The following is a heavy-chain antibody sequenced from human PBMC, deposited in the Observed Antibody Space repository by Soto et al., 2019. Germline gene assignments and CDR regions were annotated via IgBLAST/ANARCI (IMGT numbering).Heavy chain of an antibody. CDR3: ANAGFIQLWFLDY. J-gene: IGHJ4*02. D-gene: IGHD5-18*01. V-gene: IGHV3-23*01. Sequence: LRLSCAASGFTFSSYAMSWVRQAPGKGLEWVSAISGSGGSTYYADSVKGRFTISRDNSKNTLYLQMNSLSAEDTAVYYCANAGFIQLWFLDYWGQGALVTVSS. CDR2: ISGSGGST. CDR1: GFTFSSYA.